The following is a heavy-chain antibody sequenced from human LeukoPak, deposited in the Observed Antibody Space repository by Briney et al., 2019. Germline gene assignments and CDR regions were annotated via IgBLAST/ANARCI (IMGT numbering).Heavy chain of an antibody. D-gene: IGHD6-13*01. CDR2: INHSGST. V-gene: IGHV4-34*01. J-gene: IGHJ4*02. CDR1: GASISSDYY. Sequence: SETLSLTCTVSGASISSDYYWSWIRQPPGKGLEWIGEINHSGSTNYNPSLKSRVTISVDTSKNQFSLKLSSVTAADTAVYYCARGPDLSIAAAGRRFDYWGQGTLVTVSS. CDR3: ARGPDLSIAAAGRRFDY.